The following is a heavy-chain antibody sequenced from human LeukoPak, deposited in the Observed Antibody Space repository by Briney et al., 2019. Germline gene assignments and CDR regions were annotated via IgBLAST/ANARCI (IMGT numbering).Heavy chain of an antibody. V-gene: IGHV4-61*02. CDR3: ARAPYCSSTSCYSRLGYYYYMDV. D-gene: IGHD2-2*01. CDR1: GGSISSSSYY. J-gene: IGHJ6*03. CDR2: IYTSGST. Sequence: KPSETLSLTCTISGGSISSSSYYWSWIRQPAGKGLEWIGRIYTSGSTNYNPSLKSRVTISVDTSKNQFSLKLSSVTAADTAVYYCARAPYCSSTSCYSRLGYYYYMDVWGKGTTVTVSS.